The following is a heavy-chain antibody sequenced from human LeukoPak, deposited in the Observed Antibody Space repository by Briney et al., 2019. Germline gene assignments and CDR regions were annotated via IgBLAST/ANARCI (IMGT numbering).Heavy chain of an antibody. J-gene: IGHJ4*02. CDR2: IKQDGSEK. D-gene: IGHD3-22*01. Sequence: PGGSLRLSCAASGFTFSSYWMSWVRQAPGKGLGWVANIKQDGSEKYYVDSVKGRFTISRDNAKNTLYLQMNSLRAEDTAVYYCARVKVDYYDSSGYLTDYWGQGTLVTVSS. CDR3: ARVKVDYYDSSGYLTDY. CDR1: GFTFSSYW. V-gene: IGHV3-7*01.